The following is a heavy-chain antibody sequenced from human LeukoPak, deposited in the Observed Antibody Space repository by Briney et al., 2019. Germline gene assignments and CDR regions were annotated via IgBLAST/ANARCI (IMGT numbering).Heavy chain of an antibody. J-gene: IGHJ4*02. CDR2: IIPIFGTA. CDR3: GRKAGDCGGGSCYSIDY. D-gene: IGHD2-15*01. V-gene: IGHV1-69*05. Sequence: SVKVSCKAFGGSFSSEAISWVRQAPRQGLEWMGGIIPIFGTANYAQKFQGRVTITTDESTTTAYMEVSSLRSEDTAVYYCGRKAGDCGGGSCYSIDYWGQGTLVTVSS. CDR1: GGSFSSEA.